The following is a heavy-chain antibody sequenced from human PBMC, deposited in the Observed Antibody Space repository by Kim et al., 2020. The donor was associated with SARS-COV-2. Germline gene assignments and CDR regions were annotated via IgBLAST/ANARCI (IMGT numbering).Heavy chain of an antibody. D-gene: IGHD4-17*01. CDR1: GFTFSSYW. CDR2: INSDGSST. J-gene: IGHJ5*02. Sequence: GGSLRLSCAASGFTFSSYWMHWVRQAPGKGLVWVSRINSDGSSTSYADSVKGRFTISRDNAKNTLYLQMNSLRAEDTAVYYCARDRAYGDYVGWFDPWGQGTLVTVSS. V-gene: IGHV3-74*01. CDR3: ARDRAYGDYVGWFDP.